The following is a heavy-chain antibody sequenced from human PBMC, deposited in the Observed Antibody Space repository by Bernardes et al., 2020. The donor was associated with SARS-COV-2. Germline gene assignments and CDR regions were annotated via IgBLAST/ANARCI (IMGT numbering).Heavy chain of an antibody. J-gene: IGHJ6*02. Sequence: SETLSLTCTVSGGSISSGDYYWSWIRQPPGKGLEWIGYIYYSGSTYYNPSLKSRVTISVDTSKNQFSLKLSSVTAADTAVYYCARGVVAAAGTIAGYYYYGMDVWGQGTTVTVSS. CDR3: ARGVVAAAGTIAGYYYYGMDV. CDR1: GGSISSGDYY. D-gene: IGHD6-13*01. CDR2: IYYSGST. V-gene: IGHV4-30-4*01.